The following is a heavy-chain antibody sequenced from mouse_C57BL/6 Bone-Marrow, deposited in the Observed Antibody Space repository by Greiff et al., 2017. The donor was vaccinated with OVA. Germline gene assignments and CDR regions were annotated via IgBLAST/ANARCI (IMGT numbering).Heavy chain of an antibody. CDR2: INYDGSST. D-gene: IGHD3-2*02. CDR1: GFTFSDYY. CDR3: ARVAAQASYYFDY. Sequence: EVMLVESEGGLVQPGSSMKLSCTASGFTFSDYYMAWVRQVPEKGLEWVANINYDGSSTYYLDSLKSRFIISRDNAKNILYLQMSSLKSEDTATYYCARVAAQASYYFDYWGQGTTLTVSS. J-gene: IGHJ2*01. V-gene: IGHV5-16*01.